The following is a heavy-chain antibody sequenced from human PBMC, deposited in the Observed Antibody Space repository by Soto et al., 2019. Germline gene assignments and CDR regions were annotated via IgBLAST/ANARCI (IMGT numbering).Heavy chain of an antibody. V-gene: IGHV3-23*01. Sequence: EVQLLESGGGLVQPGGSLRLSCTASGFTFSTYGMSWVRQAPGKGLEWVSSLSGDGTTTYYIDSVKGRFTISRDNSRNTLSLQMNSRRTEDTAIYYCAKDISFDTSAYNYWGQGILVAVSS. CDR3: AKDISFDTSAYNY. CDR1: GFTFSTYG. CDR2: LSGDGTTT. D-gene: IGHD3-22*01. J-gene: IGHJ4*02.